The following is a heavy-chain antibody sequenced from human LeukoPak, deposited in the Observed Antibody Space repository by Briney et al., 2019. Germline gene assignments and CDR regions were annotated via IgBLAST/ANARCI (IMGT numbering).Heavy chain of an antibody. D-gene: IGHD3-22*01. CDR2: ISGSGGST. CDR1: GFTFSSYA. CDR3: ARDPGGYYDSSGYPRH. J-gene: IGHJ4*02. Sequence: PGGSLRLSCAASGFTFSSYAMSWVRQAPGKGLEWVSAISGSGGSTYYADSVKGRFTISRDNSKNTLYLQMNSLRAEDTAVYYCARDPGGYYDSSGYPRHWGQGTLVTVSS. V-gene: IGHV3-23*01.